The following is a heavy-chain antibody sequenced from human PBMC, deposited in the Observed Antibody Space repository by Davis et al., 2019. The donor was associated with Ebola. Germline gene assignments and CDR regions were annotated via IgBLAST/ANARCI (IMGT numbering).Heavy chain of an antibody. Sequence: ESLIIPCAASGFTFGDYGMSPVRQGPGHGLEWVSGINLNGGSTGYADSVKGRFTISRDNSKNTLYLQINSLRAEDTAVYYCARDLSGAEFDPWGQGTLVTVSS. CDR3: ARDLSGAEFDP. D-gene: IGHD1-26*01. CDR2: INLNGGST. V-gene: IGHV3-20*04. J-gene: IGHJ5*02. CDR1: GFTFGDYG.